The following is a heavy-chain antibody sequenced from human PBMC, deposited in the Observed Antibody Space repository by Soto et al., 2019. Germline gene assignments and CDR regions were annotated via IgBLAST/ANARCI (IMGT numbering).Heavy chain of an antibody. J-gene: IGHJ4*02. CDR1: GDTFNFYT. CDR2: IIPMLGMS. D-gene: IGHD3-10*01. V-gene: IGHV1-69*02. CDR3: ATNYGSGSAHFDN. Sequence: QVQLVQSGAEVKTPGSSVKVSCTASGDTFNFYTLSWVRQAPGQGLEWMGRIIPMLGMSNYVQKFQGRVTMIADKSTSTVYMGLSSLRSEDTALYYCATNYGSGSAHFDNWGQGTLVTVSS.